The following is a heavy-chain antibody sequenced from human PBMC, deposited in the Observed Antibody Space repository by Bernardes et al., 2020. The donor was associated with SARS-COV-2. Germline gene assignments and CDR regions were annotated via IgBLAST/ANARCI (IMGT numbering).Heavy chain of an antibody. J-gene: IGHJ6*02. V-gene: IGHV1-2*02. Sequence: ASVKVSCKASGYTFSDYYMHWVRQATGQGLEWMGLINPNSGATNYVQKFQGRVTMTRDTSVNTAFMEVNRLTSDDTAIYYCARGSPLVSYYGMDVWGQGTTVTVSS. D-gene: IGHD2-8*01. CDR3: ARGSPLVSYYGMDV. CDR2: INPNSGAT. CDR1: GYTFSDYY.